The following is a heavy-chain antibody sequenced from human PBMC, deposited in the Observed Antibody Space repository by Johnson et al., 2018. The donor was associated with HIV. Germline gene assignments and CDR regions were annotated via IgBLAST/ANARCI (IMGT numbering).Heavy chain of an antibody. CDR3: ARVTHIQLWANDAFDI. CDR1: GLTFSSYG. CDR2: ISYDGSNK. Sequence: QVQLVESGGGVVQPGRSLRLSCAASGLTFSSYGMHWVRQAPGKGLEWVAVISYDGSNKYYAASVKGRFTISRDNSKNTLYLQMNSLRAEDTAVYYCARVTHIQLWANDAFDIWGQGTMVTVSS. D-gene: IGHD5-18*01. V-gene: IGHV3-30*03. J-gene: IGHJ3*02.